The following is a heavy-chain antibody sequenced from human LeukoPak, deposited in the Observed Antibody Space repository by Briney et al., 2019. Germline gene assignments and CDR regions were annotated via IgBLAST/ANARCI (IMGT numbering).Heavy chain of an antibody. V-gene: IGHV1-2*02. CDR1: GYTFTGYY. CDR3: ARDSEYGYSSGWSGDVFDY. Sequence: GASVKVSCKASGYTFTGYYMHWVRQAPGQGLEWMGWINPNSGGTNYAQKFQGRVTMTRDTSISTAYMELSRLRSDDTAVYYCARDSEYGYSSGWSGDVFDYWGQGTLVTVSS. J-gene: IGHJ4*02. CDR2: INPNSGGT. D-gene: IGHD6-19*01.